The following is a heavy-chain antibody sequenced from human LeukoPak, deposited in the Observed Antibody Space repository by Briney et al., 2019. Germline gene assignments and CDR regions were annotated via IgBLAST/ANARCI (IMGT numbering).Heavy chain of an antibody. Sequence: ASVKVSCKASGYTFTGYYMHWVRQAPGQGLEWMGWINPNSGGTNNAQKFQGRATMTRDTSISTAYMELSRLRSDDTAVYYCARAVWPSSYGDYDYYYYHMDVWGKGTTVTISS. CDR2: INPNSGGT. D-gene: IGHD4-17*01. V-gene: IGHV1-2*02. CDR1: GYTFTGYY. J-gene: IGHJ6*03. CDR3: ARAVWPSSYGDYDYYYYHMDV.